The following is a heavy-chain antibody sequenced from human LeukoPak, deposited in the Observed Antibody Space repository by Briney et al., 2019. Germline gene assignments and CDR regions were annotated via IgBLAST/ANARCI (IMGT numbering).Heavy chain of an antibody. D-gene: IGHD3-22*01. V-gene: IGHV3-23*01. Sequence: GGSLRLSCAASGFTFSSYAMSWVRQAPGKGLEWVSAISGSGGSTYYADSVKGRFTISRDNSKNTLYLQMNSLRAEDTAVYYCAKEGGYYDSSGNYGYYYYMDVWGKGTTVTISS. J-gene: IGHJ6*03. CDR3: AKEGGYYDSSGNYGYYYYMDV. CDR1: GFTFSSYA. CDR2: ISGSGGST.